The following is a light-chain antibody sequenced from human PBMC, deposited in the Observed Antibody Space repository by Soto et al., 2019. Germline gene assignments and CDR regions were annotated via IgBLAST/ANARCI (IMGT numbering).Light chain of an antibody. Sequence: QSALTQPASVSGSPGQSITLSCTGTSRDIGAYNYVSWFQQYPGKAPKCMIYDVNNRPSGVSNRFSGSKSGNTASLTIYGLHAEDEDVYYCTSYTTSNTLTLGGGTKLTVL. CDR1: SRDIGAYNY. CDR2: DVN. J-gene: IGLJ2*01. V-gene: IGLV2-14*03. CDR3: TSYTTSNTLT.